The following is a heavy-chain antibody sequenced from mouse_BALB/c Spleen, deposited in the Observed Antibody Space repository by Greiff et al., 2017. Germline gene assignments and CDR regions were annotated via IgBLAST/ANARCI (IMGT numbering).Heavy chain of an antibody. Sequence: EVMLVHSGGGLVQPGGSRTLSCAASGFTFSSFGMHWVRQGPEKGLEWVAYISSGSSTIYYADTVKGRFTISRDNPKNTLFLQMTSLRSEDTAMYYCARDRDEGADWGQGTLVTVAA. D-gene: IGHD3-2*01. CDR2: ISSGSSTI. CDR1: GFTFSSFG. CDR3: ARDRDEGAD. J-gene: IGHJ3*01. V-gene: IGHV5-17*02.